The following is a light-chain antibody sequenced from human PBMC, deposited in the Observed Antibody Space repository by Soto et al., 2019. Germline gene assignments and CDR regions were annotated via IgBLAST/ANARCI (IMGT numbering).Light chain of an antibody. CDR1: QSLSSN. J-gene: IGKJ1*01. CDR2: GAS. Sequence: EIVMTQSPATLSVSPGERATLSCRASQSLSSNLAWYQQKPGQAPRLLIYGASTRATGIPARFSGSGSGTEFTLTISSLQPDDFATYYCQQYNSHSPWTFGQGTKVDI. CDR3: QQYNSHSPWT. V-gene: IGKV3-15*01.